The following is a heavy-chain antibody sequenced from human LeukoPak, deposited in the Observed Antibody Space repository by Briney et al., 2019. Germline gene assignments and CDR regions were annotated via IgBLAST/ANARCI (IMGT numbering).Heavy chain of an antibody. Sequence: PGGSLRLSCAASGFTVSSNYMSWGRQARGKGLEWVSVIYSGGSTYYADSVKGRLTISRDNSKNTLYLQMNSLRAEDTAVYYCARDIGDEDYGDNYYYGMDVWDQGTTVTVSS. J-gene: IGHJ6*02. CDR3: ARDIGDEDYGDNYYYGMDV. V-gene: IGHV3-66*01. CDR1: GFTVSSNY. D-gene: IGHD4-17*01. CDR2: IYSGGST.